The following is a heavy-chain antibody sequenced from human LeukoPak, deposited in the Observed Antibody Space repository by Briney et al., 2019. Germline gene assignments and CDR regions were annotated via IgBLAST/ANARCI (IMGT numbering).Heavy chain of an antibody. J-gene: IGHJ6*03. CDR2: IKQDGSEK. V-gene: IGHV3-7*03. CDR3: ARGWGYCSSTSCYYYYYYMDV. CDR1: GFTFSSYW. D-gene: IGHD2-2*01. Sequence: GGSLRLSCAASGFTFSSYWMSWVRQAPGKGLEWVANIKQDGSEKYYVDSVKGRFTISRGNAKNSLYLQMSSLRAEDTAVYYCARGWGYCSSTSCYYYYYYMDVWGKGTTVTVSS.